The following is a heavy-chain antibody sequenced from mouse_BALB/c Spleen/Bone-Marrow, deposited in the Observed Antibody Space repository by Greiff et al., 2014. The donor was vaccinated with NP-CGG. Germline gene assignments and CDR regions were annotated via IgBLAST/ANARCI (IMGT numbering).Heavy chain of an antibody. D-gene: IGHD1-2*01. Sequence: QVQLQQSGAELVRPGTSVKVSCKASGYAFTNYLIEWVKQRPGQGLEWIGVINPGSGGTNYNEKFKDKATLTADESSSTAYMQLSSLTSDDSAVYFCSRQAAAIFDYWGQGTILTVSA. CDR2: INPGSGGT. J-gene: IGHJ2*01. CDR3: SRQAAAIFDY. V-gene: IGHV1-54*03. CDR1: GYAFTNYL.